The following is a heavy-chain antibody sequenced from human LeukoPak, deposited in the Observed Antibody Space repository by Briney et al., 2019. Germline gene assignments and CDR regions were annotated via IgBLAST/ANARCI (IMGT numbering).Heavy chain of an antibody. V-gene: IGHV1-2*02. CDR1: GYTFNVYF. J-gene: IGHJ4*02. D-gene: IGHD1-26*01. CDR2: INPNSGGT. CDR3: ASGRGGGSLR. Sequence: ASVKVSCKASGYTFNVYFMQWVRQAPGQGLEWMGWINPNSGGTNYAQKFQGRVTMTLDTSNSAAYMELTSLTPDGTAIYYCASGRGGGSLRRGQGTLVTVSS.